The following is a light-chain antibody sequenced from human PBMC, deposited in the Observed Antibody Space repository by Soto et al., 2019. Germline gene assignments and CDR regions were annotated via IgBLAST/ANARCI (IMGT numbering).Light chain of an antibody. J-gene: IGKJ1*01. CDR2: AAS. CDR3: HKYDSAPRT. CDR1: QGIRDS. V-gene: IGKV1-27*01. Sequence: DIQMTQSPTSLSASIGDRVTITCRASQGIRDSLAWYQQKPGKVPKLLIHAASTLQSGVLSRFSGSGSGTDFTLTISSLQPEDVATYYCHKYDSAPRTFGQGTKVEIK.